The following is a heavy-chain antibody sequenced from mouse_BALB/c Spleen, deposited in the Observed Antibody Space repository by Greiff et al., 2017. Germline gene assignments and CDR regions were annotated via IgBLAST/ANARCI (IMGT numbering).Heavy chain of an antibody. V-gene: IGHV1S22*01. Sequence: LQQPGSELVRPGASVKLSCKASGYTFTSYWMHWVKQRPGQGLEWIGNIYPGSGSTNYDEKFKSKATLTVDTSSSTAYMQLSSLTSEDSAVYYCTRDRGYYDAMDDWGQGTSVTVSS. J-gene: IGHJ4*01. CDR2: IYPGSGST. D-gene: IGHD2-2*01. CDR1: GYTFTSYW. CDR3: TRDRGYYDAMDD.